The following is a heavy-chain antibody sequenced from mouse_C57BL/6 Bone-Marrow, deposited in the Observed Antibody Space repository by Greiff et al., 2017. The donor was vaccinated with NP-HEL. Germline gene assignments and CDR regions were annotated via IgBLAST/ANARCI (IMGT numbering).Heavy chain of an antibody. D-gene: IGHD4-1*01. CDR2: ISYDGSN. Sequence: EVKLMESGPGLVKPSQSLSLTCSVTGYSITSGYYWNWIRQFPGNKLEWMGYISYDGSNNYNPSLKNRISITRDTSKNQFFLKLNSVTTEDTATYYCARGGLGWDWGQGTLVTVSA. V-gene: IGHV3-6*01. J-gene: IGHJ3*01. CDR1: GYSITSGYY. CDR3: ARGGLGWD.